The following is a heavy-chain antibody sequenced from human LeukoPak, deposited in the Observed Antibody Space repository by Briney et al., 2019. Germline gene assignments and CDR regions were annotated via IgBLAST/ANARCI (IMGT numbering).Heavy chain of an antibody. CDR1: GFTFRSYA. CDR3: AKEGYYYDTSGYDGGFDI. J-gene: IGHJ3*02. D-gene: IGHD3-22*01. Sequence: GGSLRLSCAASGFTFRSYAMSWVRQAPGKGLEWVSSINNSGGTTDYADSVKGRFVISRDNSKNTPDLQMNSLRAEDTAVYYCAKEGYYYDTSGYDGGFDIWGQGTMVTVSS. CDR2: INNSGGTT. V-gene: IGHV3-23*01.